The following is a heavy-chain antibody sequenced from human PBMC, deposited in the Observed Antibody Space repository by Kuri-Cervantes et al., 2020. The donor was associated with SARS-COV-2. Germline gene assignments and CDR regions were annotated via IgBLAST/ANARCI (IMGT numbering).Heavy chain of an antibody. Sequence: GGSLRLSCKGSGYSFTSYWNGWVRQMPGKGLEWMGIIYPGDSDTRYSTSFQGQVTISADKSISTAYLQWSSLKASDTAMYYCARRSGSHFDYWGQGTLVTVSS. CDR3: ARRSGSHFDY. CDR2: IYPGDSDT. J-gene: IGHJ4*02. D-gene: IGHD3-10*01. CDR1: GYSFTSYW. V-gene: IGHV5-51*01.